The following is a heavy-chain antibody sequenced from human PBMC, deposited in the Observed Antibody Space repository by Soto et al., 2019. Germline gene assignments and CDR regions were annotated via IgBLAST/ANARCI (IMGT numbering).Heavy chain of an antibody. D-gene: IGHD5-18*01. V-gene: IGHV1-18*01. CDR1: GYTFTSYG. CDR2: ISAYNGNT. CDR3: ARDGVDTATGYYYGIDV. Sequence: QVQLVPSGAEVKKPGASVKVSCKASGYTFTSYGISWVRQAPGQGLEWMGWISAYNGNTNYAQQLPGSVTMTTDTSTSKAYMELRSPRSDDTAVYYCARDGVDTATGYYYGIDVWGQGTTVTVSS. J-gene: IGHJ6*02.